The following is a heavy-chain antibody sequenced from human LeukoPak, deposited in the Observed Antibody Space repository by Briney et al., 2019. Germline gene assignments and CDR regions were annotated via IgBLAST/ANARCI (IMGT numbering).Heavy chain of an antibody. V-gene: IGHV4-34*01. CDR2: INHSGST. CDR3: ARDETIFGVVINY. J-gene: IGHJ4*02. D-gene: IGHD3-3*01. Sequence: SETLSLTCAVYGGSFSGYYWSWIRQPPGKGLEWIGEINHSGSTNYNPSLKSRVTISVDTSKNHFSLKLSSVTAADTAVYYCARDETIFGVVINYWGQGTLVTVSS. CDR1: GGSFSGYY.